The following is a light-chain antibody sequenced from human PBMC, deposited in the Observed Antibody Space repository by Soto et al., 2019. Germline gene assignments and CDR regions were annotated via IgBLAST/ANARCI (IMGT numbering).Light chain of an antibody. J-gene: IGKJ2*01. Sequence: EIVLTQSPDTLSLSPGERATLSCRASQSVSRRYLAWYQQKHGQAPRLLIYGASSRATGIPDRFSGSGSGTDFTLTISRLEPEDFAVYYCQQYGSSSYTFGQGTKLEIK. CDR2: GAS. CDR3: QQYGSSSYT. CDR1: QSVSRRY. V-gene: IGKV3-20*01.